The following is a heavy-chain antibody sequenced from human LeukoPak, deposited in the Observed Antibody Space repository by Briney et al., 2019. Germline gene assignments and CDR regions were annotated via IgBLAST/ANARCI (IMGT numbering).Heavy chain of an antibody. D-gene: IGHD1-1*01. V-gene: IGHV3-21*01. CDR3: AGGTGMDV. CDR2: ISTSKRYI. CDR1: GFSFSSYS. J-gene: IGHJ6*02. Sequence: GGSLRLSCAASGFSFSSYSMNWVRQAPGKGLEWVSSISTSKRYIYYADSVKGRFTISRDNAKNSLYLEMTSLRVEDTAVYYCAGGTGMDVWGQGTTVTVSS.